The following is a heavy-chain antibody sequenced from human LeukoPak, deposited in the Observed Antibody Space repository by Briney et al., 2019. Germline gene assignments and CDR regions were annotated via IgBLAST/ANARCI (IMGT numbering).Heavy chain of an antibody. Sequence: HWXGXXXXXXLEWMGGFDPEDGETIYAQKFQGRVTMTEDTSTDTAYMELSSLRSEDTAVYYCATLTYSSGYWGQGTLVTVSS. CDR2: FDPEDGET. CDR3: ATLTYSSGY. J-gene: IGHJ4*02. D-gene: IGHD6-19*01. V-gene: IGHV1-24*01.